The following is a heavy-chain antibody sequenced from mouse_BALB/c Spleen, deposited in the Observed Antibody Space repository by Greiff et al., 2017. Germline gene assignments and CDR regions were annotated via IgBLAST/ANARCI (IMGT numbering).Heavy chain of an antibody. CDR2: ISSGSSTI. CDR1: GFTFSSFG. V-gene: IGHV5-17*02. J-gene: IGHJ3*01. CDR3: ARGPYRYGAPFAY. Sequence: EVKLVESGGGLVQPGGSRKLSCAASGFTFSSFGMHWVRQAPEKGLEWVAYISSGSSTIYYADTVKGRFTISRDNPKNTLFLQMTSLRSEDTAMYYCARGPYRYGAPFAYWGQGTLVTVSA. D-gene: IGHD2-14*01.